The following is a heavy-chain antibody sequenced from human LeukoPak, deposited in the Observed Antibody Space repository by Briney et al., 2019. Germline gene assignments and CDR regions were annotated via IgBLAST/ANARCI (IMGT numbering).Heavy chain of an antibody. J-gene: IGHJ4*02. V-gene: IGHV1-46*01. CDR3: AREPYDSSGQPRSGFDY. Sequence: ASVKVSCKASGYTFTSYYMHWVRQAPGQGLEWMGIINPSGGSTSYAQKFQGRATMTRDTSTSTVYMELSSLRSEDTAVYYCAREPYDSSGQPRSGFDYWGQGTLVTVSS. CDR1: GYTFTSYY. CDR2: INPSGGST. D-gene: IGHD3-22*01.